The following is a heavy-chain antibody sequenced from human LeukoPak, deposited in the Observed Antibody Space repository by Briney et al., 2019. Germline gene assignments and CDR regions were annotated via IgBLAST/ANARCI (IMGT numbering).Heavy chain of an antibody. CDR3: AELGITMIGGV. D-gene: IGHD3-10*02. CDR1: GFTFSTYW. CDR2: ISSDGANA. V-gene: IGHV3-74*01. J-gene: IGHJ6*04. Sequence: GGSLRLSCAASGFTFSTYWMHWVRQVPGKGLVWVSRISSDGANANYADSVKGRFTISRDNAKNSLYLQMNSLRAEDTAVYYCAELGITMIGGVWGKGTTVTISS.